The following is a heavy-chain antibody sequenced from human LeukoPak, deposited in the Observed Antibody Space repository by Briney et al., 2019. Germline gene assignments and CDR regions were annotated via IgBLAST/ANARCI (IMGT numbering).Heavy chain of an antibody. V-gene: IGHV1-2*02. D-gene: IGHD1-26*01. CDR3: ARALPDYYYYTDV. J-gene: IGHJ6*03. Sequence: ASVKVSCKASGYTFTGYYMHWVRQAPGQGLEWMGWINPNSGGTNYAQKFQGRVTMTRDTSISTACMELSRLRSDDTAVYYCARALPDYYYYTDVWGKGTTVTVSS. CDR2: INPNSGGT. CDR1: GYTFTGYY.